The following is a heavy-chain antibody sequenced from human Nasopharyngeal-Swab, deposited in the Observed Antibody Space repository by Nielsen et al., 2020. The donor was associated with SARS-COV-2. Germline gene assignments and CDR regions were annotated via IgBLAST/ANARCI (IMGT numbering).Heavy chain of an antibody. V-gene: IGHV3-30*18. CDR2: MSYGGSNK. D-gene: IGHD5-18*01. J-gene: IGHJ6*02. Sequence: GGSLRLSCAASGFTFSTYGMHWVRQAPGTGLEWVTVMSYGGSNKHYADSVKGRFTISRDNAKNSLYLQMNSLRTEDTALYYCAKDTETGEGIYLWEGGMDVWGQGTTVTVSS. CDR3: AKDTETGEGIYLWEGGMDV. CDR1: GFTFSTYG.